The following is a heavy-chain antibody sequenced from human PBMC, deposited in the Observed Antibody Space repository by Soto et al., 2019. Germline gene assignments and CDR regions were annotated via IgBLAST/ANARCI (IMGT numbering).Heavy chain of an antibody. Sequence: SETMSLTCTVSGGSVISGGYYWNWIRQHPGRGLEWVGYISNSGSTYYSPSLNARVTISLDMPRNHFSLRLTSVTAADTALYYCARGPFSRPPLFASWGQGTLVTVSS. V-gene: IGHV4-31*03. CDR1: GGSVISGGYY. J-gene: IGHJ4*02. D-gene: IGHD3-3*02. CDR2: ISNSGST. CDR3: ARGPFSRPPLFAS.